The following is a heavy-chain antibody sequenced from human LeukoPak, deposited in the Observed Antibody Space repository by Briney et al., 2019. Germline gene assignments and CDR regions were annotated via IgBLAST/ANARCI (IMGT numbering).Heavy chain of an antibody. J-gene: IGHJ4*02. CDR2: INWNGGST. CDR1: GFTFSSYA. V-gene: IGHV3-20*04. CDR3: ARELSPYCGGDCYSWGKDY. D-gene: IGHD2-21*02. Sequence: GGSLRLSCAASGFTFSSYAMSWVRQAPGKGLEWVSGINWNGGSTGYADSVKGRFTISRDNAKNSLYLQMNSLRAEDTALYYCARELSPYCGGDCYSWGKDYWGQGTLVTVSS.